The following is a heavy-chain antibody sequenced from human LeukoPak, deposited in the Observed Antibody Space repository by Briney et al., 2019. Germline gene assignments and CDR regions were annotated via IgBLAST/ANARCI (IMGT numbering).Heavy chain of an antibody. CDR1: GYTFTGYY. CDR2: INPTSGGT. D-gene: IGHD6-19*01. V-gene: IGHV1-2*02. Sequence: RVASVKVSCKASGYTFTGYYMHWVRQAPGQGLEWMGGINPTSGGTNYAQKFQGRVTLTRDTSISTAYMELSRLRSDDTAVYYCARLRQWLVAYYFDYWGQGTLVTVSS. CDR3: ARLRQWLVAYYFDY. J-gene: IGHJ4*02.